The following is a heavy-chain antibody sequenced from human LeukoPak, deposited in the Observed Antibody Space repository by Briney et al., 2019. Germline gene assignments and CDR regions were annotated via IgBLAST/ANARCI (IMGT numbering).Heavy chain of an antibody. CDR2: INPSSGGT. CDR3: TRHVGAEVWFDP. CDR1: GYTFTDYY. V-gene: IGHV1-2*02. D-gene: IGHD1-26*01. Sequence: ASVKVSCKASGYTFTDYYMHWVRLAPGQGLEWMGWINPSSGGTNYAQKFQGRVTMTRDTSISTAYMELSWLTFDDTAVYYCTRHVGAEVWFDPWGQGTLVTVSS. J-gene: IGHJ5*02.